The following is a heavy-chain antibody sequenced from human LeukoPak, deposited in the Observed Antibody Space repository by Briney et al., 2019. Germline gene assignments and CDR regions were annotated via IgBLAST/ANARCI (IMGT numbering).Heavy chain of an antibody. J-gene: IGHJ4*02. V-gene: IGHV3-23*01. CDR1: GFTFSSYA. D-gene: IGHD4-11*01. Sequence: GWSLRLSCAASGFTFSSYALSWVRQAPGKGLEWVSAISGSGGSTYYADSVKGRFTISRDNSKNTLYLQMNSLRAEDTAVYYCAKDHDYRREYYFDYWGQGTLVTVSS. CDR3: AKDHDYRREYYFDY. CDR2: ISGSGGST.